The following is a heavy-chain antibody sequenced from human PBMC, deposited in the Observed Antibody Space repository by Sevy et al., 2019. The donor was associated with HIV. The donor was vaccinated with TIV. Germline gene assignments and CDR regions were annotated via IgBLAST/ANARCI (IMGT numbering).Heavy chain of an antibody. V-gene: IGHV3-48*02. J-gene: IGHJ4*02. D-gene: IGHD3-22*01. CDR1: GFSFSSYS. CDR2: ISHSSGSI. Sequence: GGSLRLSCAASGFSFSSYSMNWVRQAPGKGLEWVSYISHSSGSIYYTDSVKGRFTISRDNAKNSVYLQMNRLRDEDTAVYYCAREYYYDTRGFDYWGQGSLVTVSS. CDR3: AREYYYDTRGFDY.